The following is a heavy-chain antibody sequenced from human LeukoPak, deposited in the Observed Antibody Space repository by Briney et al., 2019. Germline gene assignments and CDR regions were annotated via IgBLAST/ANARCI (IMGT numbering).Heavy chain of an antibody. V-gene: IGHV3-23*01. D-gene: IGHD5-24*01. CDR3: ARQVVRDVYRRRDGYNYFDY. CDR2: ISGSGGST. CDR1: GFTFSSYA. J-gene: IGHJ4*02. Sequence: PGGSLRLSCAASGFTFSSYAMSWVRQAPGKGLEWVSAISGSGGSTYYADSVKGRFTISRDNSKNTLYLQMNSLRAEDTAVYYCARQVVRDVYRRRDGYNYFDYWGQGTLVTVSS.